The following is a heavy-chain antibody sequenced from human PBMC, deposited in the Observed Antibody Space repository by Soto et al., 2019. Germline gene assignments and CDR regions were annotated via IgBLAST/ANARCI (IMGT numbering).Heavy chain of an antibody. Sequence: SETLSLTCTVSGGSISSYYWSWIRQPPGKGLEWIGYIYYSGSTNYNPSLKSRVTISVDTSKNQFSLKLSSVTAADTAVYYCARQGVASSGTDYYFDYWGQGTLVTVSS. D-gene: IGHD6-25*01. CDR2: IYYSGST. J-gene: IGHJ4*02. CDR3: ARQGVASSGTDYYFDY. CDR1: GGSISSYY. V-gene: IGHV4-59*08.